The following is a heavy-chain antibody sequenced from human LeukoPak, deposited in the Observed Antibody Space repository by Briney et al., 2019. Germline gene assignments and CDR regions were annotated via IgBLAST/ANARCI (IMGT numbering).Heavy chain of an antibody. CDR2: ISGSGGST. J-gene: IGHJ4*02. D-gene: IGHD3-10*01. CDR1: GFTFSSYA. Sequence: PGGSLRLSCAASGFTFSSYAMSWVRQAPGKGLEWVSAISGSGGSTYYADSVKGRFTVSRDNSKNTLYLQMNSLRAEDTAVYYCAKDNYYGSGSYVDYWGQGTLVTVSS. V-gene: IGHV3-23*01. CDR3: AKDNYYGSGSYVDY.